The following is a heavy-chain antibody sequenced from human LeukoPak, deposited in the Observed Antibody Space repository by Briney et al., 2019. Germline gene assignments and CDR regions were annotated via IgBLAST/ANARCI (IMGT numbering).Heavy chain of an antibody. J-gene: IGHJ2*01. CDR1: GFSFSSYG. CDR2: ISVCGDIV. D-gene: IGHD1-14*01. V-gene: IGHV3-48*03. Sequence: GGSLRLSCAASGFSFSSYGINWVRQGPGKGLEWLSYISVCGDIVQYADSVKGRFSISRDDAKNSLYLQMNSLGAEDTAVYYCARDIWPPPERYFDLWGRSTLVTVPS. CDR3: ARDIWPPPERYFDL.